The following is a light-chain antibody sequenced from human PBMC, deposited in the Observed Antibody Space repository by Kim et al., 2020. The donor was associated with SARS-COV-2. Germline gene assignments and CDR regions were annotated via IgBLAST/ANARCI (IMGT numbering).Light chain of an antibody. CDR2: EVS. Sequence: GQSITISCTGNSSDVGSYNLVSWYQQHPGKAPKLMIYEVSKWPSGVSNRFSGSKSGNTASLTIAGLQAEDEADYYCCSYAGSRVWVFGGGTQLTVL. V-gene: IGLV2-23*02. J-gene: IGLJ3*02. CDR3: CSYAGSRVWV. CDR1: SSDVGSYNL.